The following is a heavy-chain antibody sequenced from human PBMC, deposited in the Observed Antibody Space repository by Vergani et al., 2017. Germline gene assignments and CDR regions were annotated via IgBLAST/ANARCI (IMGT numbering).Heavy chain of an antibody. D-gene: IGHD3-10*01. Sequence: QVQLQESGPGLVKPSETLSLTCTVSGGSLSSYYWSWIRQPPGKGLEWIGYIYYSGSTNYNPSLKSRVTISVDTSKNQFSLKLSSVTAADTAVYYCAGVSKKVMVRGVELDYWGQGTLVTVSS. CDR3: AGVSKKVMVRGVELDY. CDR1: GGSLSSYY. J-gene: IGHJ4*02. CDR2: IYYSGST. V-gene: IGHV4-59*01.